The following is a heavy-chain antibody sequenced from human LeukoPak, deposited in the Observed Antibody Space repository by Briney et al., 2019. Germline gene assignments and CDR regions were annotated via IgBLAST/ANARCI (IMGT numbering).Heavy chain of an antibody. J-gene: IGHJ6*03. CDR2: IYYSGST. D-gene: IGHD3-10*01. V-gene: IGHV4-39*02. CDR1: GGSISSSSYH. CDR3: AREVGSGSYFPYYMDV. Sequence: PSETLSLTCTVSGGSISSSSYHWGWIRQPPGKGLEWIGSIYYSGSTYYNPSLKSRVTISVDTSKNQFSLKLSSVTAADTAVYYCAREVGSGSYFPYYMDVWGKGTTVTVSS.